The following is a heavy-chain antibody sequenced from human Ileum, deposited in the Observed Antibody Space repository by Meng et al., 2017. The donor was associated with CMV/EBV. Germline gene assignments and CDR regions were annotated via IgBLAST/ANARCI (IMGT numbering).Heavy chain of an antibody. CDR2: VHGSGSA. Sequence: QVQLQESVPGLVKPSETLSLSCSVSYGSITSHYWSWFRQPPGKGLEWIGNVHGSGSAEYSLSFKSRVTISVDTSKNQFSLRLSSVTAADTALYICARHVYQRGIDSWGQGTLVTVSS. V-gene: IGHV4-59*08. CDR1: YGSITSHY. D-gene: IGHD5/OR15-5a*01. CDR3: ARHVYQRGIDS. J-gene: IGHJ4*02.